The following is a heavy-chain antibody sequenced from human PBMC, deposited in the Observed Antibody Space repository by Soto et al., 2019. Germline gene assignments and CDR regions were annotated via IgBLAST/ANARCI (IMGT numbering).Heavy chain of an antibody. CDR3: ARGAERSSVVPAAIPFHYYYYYGMDV. CDR1: GFTFDDYA. Sequence: EVQLVESGGGLVQPGRSLRLSCAASGFTFDDYAMHWVRQAPGKGLEWVSGISWNSGSIGYADSVKGRFTISRDNAKNSLYLQMNSLRAEDTAVYYCARGAERSSVVPAAIPFHYYYYYGMDVWGQGTTVTVSS. V-gene: IGHV3-9*01. D-gene: IGHD2-2*02. CDR2: ISWNSGSI. J-gene: IGHJ6*02.